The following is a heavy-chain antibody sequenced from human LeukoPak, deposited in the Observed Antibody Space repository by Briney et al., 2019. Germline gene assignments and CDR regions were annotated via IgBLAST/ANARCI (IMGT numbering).Heavy chain of an antibody. D-gene: IGHD3-22*01. V-gene: IGHV3-74*01. CDR2: INSDGSST. CDR3: ARIMNGYYYDSSGYYGFDY. J-gene: IGHJ4*02. Sequence: GGSLRLSCAASGFTFSSYWMYWVRQAPGKGLVWVSRINSDGSSTSYADSVKGRFTISRDNAKNTLYLQMNSLRAEDTAVYYCARIMNGYYYDSSGYYGFDYWGQGTLVTVSS. CDR1: GFTFSSYW.